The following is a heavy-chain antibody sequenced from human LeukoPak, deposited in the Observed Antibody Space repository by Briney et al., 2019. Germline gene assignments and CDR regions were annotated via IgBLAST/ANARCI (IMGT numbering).Heavy chain of an antibody. CDR3: ATEKYVATIFHY. CDR1: GYTLTELS. D-gene: IGHD5-12*01. Sequence: ASVKVSCKVSGYTLTELSMHWVRQAPGKGPEWMGGFDPEDGETIYAQKFQGRVTMTEDTSTDTAYMELSSLRSEDTAVYYCATEKYVATIFHYWGQGTLVTVSS. J-gene: IGHJ4*02. V-gene: IGHV1-24*01. CDR2: FDPEDGET.